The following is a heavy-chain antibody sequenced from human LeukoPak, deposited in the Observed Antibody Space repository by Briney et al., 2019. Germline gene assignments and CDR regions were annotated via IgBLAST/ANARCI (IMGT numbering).Heavy chain of an antibody. J-gene: IGHJ4*02. CDR1: GFTFSNYG. V-gene: IGHV3-30*03. Sequence: HSGGSLRLSCAGSGFTFSNYGMHWVRQAPGKGPEWVAVISYDGTNKYYADSVKGRFTISRDNSKNTVYLQMNSLRAEDTAVYYCASMIVHGPFDYWGQGTLVTVSS. CDR3: ASMIVHGPFDY. D-gene: IGHD3-22*01. CDR2: ISYDGTNK.